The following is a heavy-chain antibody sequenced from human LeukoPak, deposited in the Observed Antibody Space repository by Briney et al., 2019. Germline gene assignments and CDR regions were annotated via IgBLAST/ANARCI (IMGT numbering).Heavy chain of an antibody. CDR3: SIAAPYWYFDL. D-gene: IGHD6-6*01. J-gene: IGHJ2*01. CDR2: INPNSGGT. CDR1: GYTFTGYY. Sequence: ASVKVSCKASGYTFTGYYMHWVRQAPGQGLEGMGWINPNSGGTNYAQKFQGRVTMTRDTSISTAYMELSRLRSDDTAVYYCSIAAPYWYFDLWGRGTLVTVSS. V-gene: IGHV1-2*02.